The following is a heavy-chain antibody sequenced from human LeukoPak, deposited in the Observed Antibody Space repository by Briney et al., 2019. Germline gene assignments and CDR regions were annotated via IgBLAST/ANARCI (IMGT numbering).Heavy chain of an antibody. CDR1: EYSFATYW. CDR3: ARPLPGIVGATGFDY. V-gene: IGHV5-51*01. CDR2: IYPSDSDT. Sequence: GESLKISCQGSEYSFATYWIAWLRQMPGKGLGWMGIIYPSDSDTRYSPSFQGQVTISADKSIKTAYLQWSSLQASDTAMCYCARPLPGIVGATGFDYWGQGTLVTVSS. J-gene: IGHJ4*02. D-gene: IGHD1-26*01.